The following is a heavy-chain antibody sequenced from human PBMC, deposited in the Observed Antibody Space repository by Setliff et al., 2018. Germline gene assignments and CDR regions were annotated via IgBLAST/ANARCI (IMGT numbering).Heavy chain of an antibody. D-gene: IGHD6-13*01. Sequence: PETLSLTCAVSGGSISSSNWWSWVRQPPGKGLEWTGEIYHSESTNYKPSLKHRVTISVDNSKKQFSLKLTSVTAADTAVYYCARAGYSSSWIDYWGQGTMVTVSS. V-gene: IGHV4-4*03. CDR1: GGSISSSNW. J-gene: IGHJ4*02. CDR2: IYHSEST. CDR3: ARAGYSSSWIDY.